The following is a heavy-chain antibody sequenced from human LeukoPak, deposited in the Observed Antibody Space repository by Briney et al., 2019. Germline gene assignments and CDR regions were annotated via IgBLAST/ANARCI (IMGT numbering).Heavy chain of an antibody. CDR2: IKPDGSEE. CDR1: GFTFNIFW. Sequence: GGSLRLSCAPSGFTFNIFWMSWVRQAAGKGLEWVANIKPDGSEEFYVDSVKGRFTISRDNAKNSLYLQMNSLRAEDTAVYYCARDLMGIAYRGAFYYWGQGTLVTVSS. D-gene: IGHD6-13*01. J-gene: IGHJ4*02. CDR3: ARDLMGIAYRGAFYY. V-gene: IGHV3-7*03.